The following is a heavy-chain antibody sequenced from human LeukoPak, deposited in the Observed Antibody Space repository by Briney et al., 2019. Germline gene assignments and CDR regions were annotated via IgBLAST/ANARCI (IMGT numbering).Heavy chain of an antibody. CDR3: VRDYVDAFDY. CDR2: ISCGGKAK. V-gene: IGHV3-11*04. D-gene: IGHD2-8*01. CDR1: GFTFSDYN. J-gene: IGHJ4*02. Sequence: GGSLRLSCAASGFTFSDYNINWLRQAPGKGPEWVSYISCGGKAKPHTDPGKGRFTISSSNAKNYMYLQMHSLGAEDAAEYSCVRDYVDAFDYSGQGTLVTVSS.